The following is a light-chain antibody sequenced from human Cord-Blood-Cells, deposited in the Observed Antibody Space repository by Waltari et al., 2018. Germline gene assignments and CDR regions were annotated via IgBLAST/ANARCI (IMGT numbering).Light chain of an antibody. Sequence: ELVLTQSPATLSLSPGERATLSCRPSQSVSSSLAWYQQKPGQAPRLLIYDASNRATGIPARFSGSGSGTDFTLTISSLEPEDFAVYYCQQRSNWPLTFGGGTKVEIK. CDR1: QSVSSS. V-gene: IGKV3-11*01. CDR2: DAS. CDR3: QQRSNWPLT. J-gene: IGKJ4*01.